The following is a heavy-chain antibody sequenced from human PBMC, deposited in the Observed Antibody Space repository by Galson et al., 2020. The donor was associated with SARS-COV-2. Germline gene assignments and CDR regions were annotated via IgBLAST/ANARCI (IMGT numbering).Heavy chain of an antibody. CDR1: GFTFSSYG. CDR3: AKSETLQHYGSGSLYDY. J-gene: IGHJ4*02. D-gene: IGHD3-10*01. CDR2: ISYDGSNK. Sequence: QLGESLKISCAASGFTFSSYGMHWVRQAPGKGLEWVAVISYDGSNKYYADSVKGRFTISRDNSKNTLYLQMNSLRAEDTAVYYCAKSETLQHYGSGSLYDYWGQGTLVTVSS. V-gene: IGHV3-30*18.